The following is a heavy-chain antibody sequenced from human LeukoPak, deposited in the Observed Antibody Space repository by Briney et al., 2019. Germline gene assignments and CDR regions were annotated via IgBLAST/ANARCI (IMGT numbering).Heavy chain of an antibody. J-gene: IGHJ6*03. CDR1: GGSISTYY. CDR2: IYYSGST. CDR3: ARVAKHFRGGLSFYFMDV. V-gene: IGHV4-59*01. D-gene: IGHD3-10*01. Sequence: PSETLSLTCTVSGGSISTYYWSWIRQPPGEGLEWIGYIYYSGSTNYNPSLNSRVTISVDTSKKQFSLKLTSVIAADTAVYYCARVAKHFRGGLSFYFMDVWGIGTTVTISS.